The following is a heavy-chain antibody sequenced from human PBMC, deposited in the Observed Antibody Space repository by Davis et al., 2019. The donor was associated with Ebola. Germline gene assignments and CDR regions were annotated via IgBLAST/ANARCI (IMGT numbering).Heavy chain of an antibody. CDR2: MNPNSGNT. D-gene: IGHD2-2*01. Sequence: ASVKVSCKASGYTFTSYDINWVRQATGQGLEWMGWMNPNSGNTGYAQKFQGRVTMTRNTSISTAYMELSSLRSEDTAVYYCARGVVPAAMWYYYGMDVWGQGTTVTVSS. J-gene: IGHJ6*02. V-gene: IGHV1-8*01. CDR3: ARGVVPAAMWYYYGMDV. CDR1: GYTFTSYD.